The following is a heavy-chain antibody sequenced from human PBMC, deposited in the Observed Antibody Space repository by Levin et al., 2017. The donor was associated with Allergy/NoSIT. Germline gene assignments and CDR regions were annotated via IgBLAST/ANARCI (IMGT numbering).Heavy chain of an antibody. V-gene: IGHV3-23*01. J-gene: IGHJ6*02. Sequence: RGESLKISCAASGFTFSSYAMSWVRQAPGKGLEWVSGISGSGGSTYYADSVKGRFTISRDNAKNTLYLQKNSLRAEDTAVYYCAKGHIAARISVGMDVWGQGTTVTVSS. D-gene: IGHD6-6*01. CDR1: GFTFSSYA. CDR2: ISGSGGST. CDR3: AKGHIAARISVGMDV.